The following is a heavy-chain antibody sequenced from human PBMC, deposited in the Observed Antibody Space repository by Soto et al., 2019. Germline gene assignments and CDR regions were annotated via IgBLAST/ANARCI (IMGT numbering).Heavy chain of an antibody. J-gene: IGHJ4*02. D-gene: IGHD6-19*01. CDR1: GGSISRGGYY. CDR3: ARTSSGWYKTFDX. Sequence: SETLSLTCTVSGGSISRGGYYWSWIRQHPGKGLEWIGYIYYSGSTYYNPSLKSRVTISVDTSKNQFSLKLSSVTAADTAVYYCARTSSGWYKTFDXWGQGTLVTVSS. CDR2: IYYSGST. V-gene: IGHV4-31*03.